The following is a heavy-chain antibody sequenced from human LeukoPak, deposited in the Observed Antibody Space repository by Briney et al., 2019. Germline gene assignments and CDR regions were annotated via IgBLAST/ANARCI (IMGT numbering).Heavy chain of an antibody. V-gene: IGHV1-46*01. CDR2: IYPRDGST. CDR3: ARDQEGFDY. J-gene: IGHJ4*02. CDR1: GYTFTSNY. Sequence: AASVEVSCKASGYTFTSNYIHWVRQAPGQGLEWMGMIYPRDGSTSYAQKFQGRVTVTRDTSTSTVHMELSGLRSEDTAVYYCARDQEGFDYWGQGTLVTVSS.